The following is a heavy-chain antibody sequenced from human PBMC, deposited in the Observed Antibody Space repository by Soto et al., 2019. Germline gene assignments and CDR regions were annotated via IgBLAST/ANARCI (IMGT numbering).Heavy chain of an antibody. J-gene: IGHJ6*03. CDR3: ASAGGDGAAPTSYYMDV. V-gene: IGHV3-23*01. D-gene: IGHD3-16*01. CDR1: GFTFSSYA. Sequence: EVQLLESGGGLVQPGGSLRLSCAASGFTFSSYAMSWVRQAPGKGLEWASAISGSGESTYYPDPVKGRFTISRANSKKTQYLQMNSPGAEDTAVYYCASAGGDGAAPTSYYMDVWGKRPTVTVSS. CDR2: ISGSGEST.